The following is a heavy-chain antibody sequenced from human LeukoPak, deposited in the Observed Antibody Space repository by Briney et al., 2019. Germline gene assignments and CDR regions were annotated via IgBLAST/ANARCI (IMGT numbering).Heavy chain of an antibody. J-gene: IGHJ5*02. CDR1: GGSISSSSYY. D-gene: IGHD4-11*01. V-gene: IGHV4-39*07. Sequence: SETLSLTCTVSGGSISSSSYYWGWIRQPPGKGLEWIGDINHSGSANYNPSLKSRVTISVDRSRNQFYLRLSPVTVADTALYYCARERASNNYNNWLDPWGQGTLVTVSS. CDR2: INHSGSA. CDR3: ARERASNNYNNWLDP.